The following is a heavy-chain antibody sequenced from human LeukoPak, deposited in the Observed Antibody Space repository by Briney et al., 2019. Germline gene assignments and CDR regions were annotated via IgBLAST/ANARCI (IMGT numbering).Heavy chain of an antibody. Sequence: PGGSLRLSCAASGFTFSSYSMTWVRQAPGKGLEWVSYIRSSSSTMFYADSVKGRFTISRDNAKNSLYLQMNSLRAEDTAVYYCAREGSGSYFNYWGQGILVTVSS. D-gene: IGHD1-26*01. CDR3: AREGSGSYFNY. V-gene: IGHV3-48*01. CDR2: IRSSSSTM. J-gene: IGHJ4*02. CDR1: GFTFSSYS.